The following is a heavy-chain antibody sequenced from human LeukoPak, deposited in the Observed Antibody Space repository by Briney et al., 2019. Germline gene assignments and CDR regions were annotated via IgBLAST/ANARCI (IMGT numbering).Heavy chain of an antibody. D-gene: IGHD2-2*02. CDR1: GDSVSSNSAA. Sequence: SQTLSLTCAISGDSVSSNSAAWNWIRQSPSRGLEWLGRTYYSSKWYNDYAVSVKSRITINPDTSKNQFSLQLNSVTPEDTAVYYCARGDCSSTSCYSANWFDPWGQGTLVTVSS. J-gene: IGHJ5*02. V-gene: IGHV6-1*01. CDR3: ARGDCSSTSCYSANWFDP. CDR2: TYYSSKWYN.